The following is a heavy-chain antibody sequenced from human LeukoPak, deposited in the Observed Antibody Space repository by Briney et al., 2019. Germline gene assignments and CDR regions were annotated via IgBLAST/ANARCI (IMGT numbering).Heavy chain of an antibody. CDR1: GGSISSYY. D-gene: IGHD3-22*01. CDR3: ARGRGVTMIVVVRMRAAFDI. Sequence: PSETLSLTCTVSGGSISSYYWSWIRQPPGKGLEWLGYIYSSGSTNYNPSLKSRVTISVDTSKNQFSLKLSSVTAADTAVYYCARGRGVTMIVVVRMRAAFDIWGQGTMVTVSS. CDR2: IYSSGST. V-gene: IGHV4-59*12. J-gene: IGHJ3*02.